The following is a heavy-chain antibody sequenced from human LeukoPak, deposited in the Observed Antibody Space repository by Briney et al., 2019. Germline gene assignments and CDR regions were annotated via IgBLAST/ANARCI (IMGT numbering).Heavy chain of an antibody. Sequence: KPSETLSLTCAVYGGSFSGYYWSWIRQPPGKGLEWIGEINHSGSTNYNPSLKSRVTISVDTSKNQFSLKLSSVTAADTAVYYCARSGLYYDFWSGYSRDNWFDPWGQGTLVTVSS. V-gene: IGHV4-34*01. CDR1: GGSFSGYY. J-gene: IGHJ5*02. CDR3: ARSGLYYDFWSGYSRDNWFDP. D-gene: IGHD3-3*01. CDR2: INHSGST.